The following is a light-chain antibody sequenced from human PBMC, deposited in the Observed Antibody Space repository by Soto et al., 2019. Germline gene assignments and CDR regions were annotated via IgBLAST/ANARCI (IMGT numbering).Light chain of an antibody. CDR1: QSVNNNY. Sequence: EIVLTQSPGTLSLSPGDGATLSCEASQSVNNNYIAWYQHKPGQAPRLLIYGASSRATGIPDRFSGSGSGTDFTLTIRRLEPEDFAVYYCQQYYASLPYTFGGGTKVDIK. CDR3: QQYYASLPYT. J-gene: IGKJ4*01. CDR2: GAS. V-gene: IGKV3-20*01.